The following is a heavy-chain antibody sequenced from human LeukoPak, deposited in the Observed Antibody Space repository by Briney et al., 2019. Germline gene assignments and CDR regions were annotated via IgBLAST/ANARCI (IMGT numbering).Heavy chain of an antibody. CDR2: FSGSGGNT. CDR1: GFTFRSYA. J-gene: IGHJ4*02. V-gene: IGHV3-23*01. D-gene: IGHD3-22*01. CDR3: AKGSYYYDSADYFDY. Sequence: GGSLRLSCAASGFTFRSYAMSWVRQAPGKGLEWVSTFSGSGGNTYYADSVKGRVTISRDNSKNTLYLQMNSLRAEDTAVYHCAKGSYYYDSADYFDYWGQGTLVTVSS.